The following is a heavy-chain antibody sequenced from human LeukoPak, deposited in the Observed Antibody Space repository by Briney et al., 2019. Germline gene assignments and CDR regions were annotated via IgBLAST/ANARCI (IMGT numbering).Heavy chain of an antibody. CDR1: GYTFTGYY. CDR2: INHNSGGT. V-gene: IGHV1-2*02. J-gene: IGHJ5*02. Sequence: GASVKVSCKASGYTFTGYYMHWVRQAPGQGLEWMGWINHNSGGTNYAQKFQGRVTMTRDTSISTAYMELSRLRSDDTAVYYCARGMATIRSKGDWFDPWGQGTLVTVSS. D-gene: IGHD5-24*01. CDR3: ARGMATIRSKGDWFDP.